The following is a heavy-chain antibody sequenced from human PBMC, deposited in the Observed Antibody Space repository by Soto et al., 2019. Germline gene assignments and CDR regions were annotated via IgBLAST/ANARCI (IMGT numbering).Heavy chain of an antibody. V-gene: IGHV4-34*01. CDR1: GGSFSGYY. CDR3: ARGSVLGFLVSEDGFDP. D-gene: IGHD3-3*01. Sequence: QVQLQQWGAGLLKPSETLSLTCAVYGGSFSGYYWSWIRQPPGKGLEWIGEINHSGSTNYNPSLKGRVTISVDTSKNQLSLKLSSVTAADTTVYYCARGSVLGFLVSEDGFDPWGQGTLVAVSS. J-gene: IGHJ5*02. CDR2: INHSGST.